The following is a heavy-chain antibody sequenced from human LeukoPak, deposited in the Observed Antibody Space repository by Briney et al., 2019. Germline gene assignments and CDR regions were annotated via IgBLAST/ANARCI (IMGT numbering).Heavy chain of an antibody. CDR1: GFTFSSYE. Sequence: GGSLRLSCAASGFTFSSYEMNWVRQAPGKGLEWVSYISSSGSTRYYADSVKGRFTISRDNAKNSLYLQMNSLRVEDTAVYYCARCTTGRTFGSLREIKRSREIDYWGQGTLVTVSS. CDR3: ARCTTGRTFGSLREIKRSREIDY. J-gene: IGHJ4*02. CDR2: ISSSGSTR. D-gene: IGHD1-1*01. V-gene: IGHV3-48*03.